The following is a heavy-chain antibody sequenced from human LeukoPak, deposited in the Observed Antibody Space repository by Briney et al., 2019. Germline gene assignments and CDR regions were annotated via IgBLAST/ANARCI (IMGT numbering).Heavy chain of an antibody. CDR2: ISGSGGNT. Sequence: GGSLRLSCAASGFTFSNYAMTWIRQAPGKGLEWVSGISGSGGNTYYADSVKGRFTISRDNSKNTLYLQMNSLRAEDTAVYYCANSLTRRSGWSRGRYYFDYWGQGTLVTVSS. CDR3: ANSLTRRSGWSRGRYYFDY. J-gene: IGHJ4*01. D-gene: IGHD6-19*01. V-gene: IGHV3-23*01. CDR1: GFTFSNYA.